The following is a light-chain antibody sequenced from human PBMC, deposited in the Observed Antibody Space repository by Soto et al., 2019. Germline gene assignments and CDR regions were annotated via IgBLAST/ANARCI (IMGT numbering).Light chain of an antibody. J-gene: IGKJ1*01. CDR2: DAS. CDR3: QQYHTYWT. CDR1: QSVNNW. V-gene: IGKV1-5*01. Sequence: DIQMTQSPSTLSASVGDRVTITCRASQSVNNWLAWYQQKPGMAPKVLIFDASSLQSGVPSRFSGSGSGTEFTLHIRSLQPDYFATYFCQQYHTYWTCSQGTKVDIK.